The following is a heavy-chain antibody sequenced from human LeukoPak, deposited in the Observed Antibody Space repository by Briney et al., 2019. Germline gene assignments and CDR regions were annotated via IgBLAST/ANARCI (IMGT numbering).Heavy chain of an antibody. J-gene: IGHJ6*02. CDR3: ARDNWNYGSSMDV. D-gene: IGHD1-7*01. Sequence: PSETLSLTCTVSGGSVSSYYWSWIRQPPGKGLEWIGYNYYSGSTNYNPSLKSRVTISVDTSKNQFSLKLSSVTAADTAVYHCARDNWNYGSSMDVWGQGTTVTVSS. CDR1: GGSVSSYY. CDR2: NYYSGST. V-gene: IGHV4-59*02.